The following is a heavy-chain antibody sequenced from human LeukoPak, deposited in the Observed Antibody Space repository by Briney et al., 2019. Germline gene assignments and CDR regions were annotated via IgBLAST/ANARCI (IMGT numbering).Heavy chain of an antibody. J-gene: IGHJ3*02. Sequence: PGGSLRLSCAASGFTFSDYYMSWIRQAPGKGLEWVSYISSSGSTIYYADSVKGRFTISRDNAKNSLYLQMNSLRAEDTAVYYCARGYCSSTSCYRSDAFDIWGQGTMVTVSS. V-gene: IGHV3-11*04. CDR1: GFTFSDYY. CDR3: ARGYCSSTSCYRSDAFDI. CDR2: ISSSGSTI. D-gene: IGHD2-2*02.